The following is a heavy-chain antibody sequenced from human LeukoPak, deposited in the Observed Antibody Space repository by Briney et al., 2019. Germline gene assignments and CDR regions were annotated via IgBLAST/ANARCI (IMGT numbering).Heavy chain of an antibody. Sequence: GGSLRLSCAASGFTMSHYGVSWVRQAPGKGLEWISSISSSSSYIYYADSVKGRFTISRDNAKNSLYLQMNSLRAEDTAVYYCARGGAGIFGTDYWGQGTLVTVSS. CDR2: ISSSSSYI. CDR3: ARGGAGIFGTDY. J-gene: IGHJ4*02. CDR1: GFTMSHYG. D-gene: IGHD3-3*01. V-gene: IGHV3-21*01.